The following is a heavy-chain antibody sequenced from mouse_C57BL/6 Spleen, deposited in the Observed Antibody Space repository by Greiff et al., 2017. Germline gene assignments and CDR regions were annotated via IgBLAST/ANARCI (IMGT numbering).Heavy chain of an antibody. CDR3: ARDGYYFDY. V-gene: IGHV3-1*01. Sequence: EVQVVESGPGMVKPSQSLSLTCTVTGYSITSGYDWHWIRPFPGNQLEWLGYISYSGSTNYNPSLKSRISITHDTSKNQFFLKLNSVTTEDTATYYCARDGYYFDYWGQGTTLTVSS. CDR2: ISYSGST. CDR1: GYSITSGYD. J-gene: IGHJ2*01. D-gene: IGHD2-2*01.